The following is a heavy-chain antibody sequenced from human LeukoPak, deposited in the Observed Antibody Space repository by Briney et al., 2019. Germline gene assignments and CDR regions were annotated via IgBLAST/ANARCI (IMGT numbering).Heavy chain of an antibody. V-gene: IGHV3-23*01. Sequence: PGGSLRLSCAASGFTFSSYAMSWVRQAPGKGLEWVSAISGSGGSTYYADSVKGRFTISRDNSRNTLYLQMNSLRAEDTAVYYCARDGPCGGDCYWGYWYFDLWGRGTLVTVSS. CDR1: GFTFSSYA. D-gene: IGHD2-21*02. CDR3: ARDGPCGGDCYWGYWYFDL. CDR2: ISGSGGST. J-gene: IGHJ2*01.